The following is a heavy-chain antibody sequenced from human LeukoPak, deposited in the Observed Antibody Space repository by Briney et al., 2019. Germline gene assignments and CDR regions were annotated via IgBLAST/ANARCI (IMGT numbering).Heavy chain of an antibody. CDR1: GYTFTGYY. CDR2: INPNSGGT. CDR3: AREIIVVTAIPAVAYYYYGMDV. V-gene: IGHV1-2*02. Sequence: ASVKVSCKASGYTFTGYYMHWVRQAPGQGLEWMGWINPNSGGTNYAQKFQGRVTMTRDTSISTAYMELSRLRSDDTAVYYCAREIIVVTAIPAVAYYYYGMDVWGQGTVVTVSS. D-gene: IGHD2-21*02. J-gene: IGHJ6*02.